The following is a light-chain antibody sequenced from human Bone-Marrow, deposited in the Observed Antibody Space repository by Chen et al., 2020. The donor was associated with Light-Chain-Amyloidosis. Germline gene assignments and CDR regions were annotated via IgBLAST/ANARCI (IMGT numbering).Light chain of an antibody. V-gene: IGKV1-5*01. Sequence: DIQLTQSPSTLSASVGDRVTITCRASESVVGWLAWYQHPPGKAPKLLMYHGSTLHSGVPSRFSGSGFATDFSLIISNLEPEDFATYYCQQYSSRVLSFGGGTKVEMK. J-gene: IGKJ4*01. CDR2: HGS. CDR1: ESVVGW. CDR3: QQYSSRVLS.